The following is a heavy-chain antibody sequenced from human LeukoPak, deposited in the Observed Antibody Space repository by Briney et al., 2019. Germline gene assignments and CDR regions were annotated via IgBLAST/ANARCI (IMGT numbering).Heavy chain of an antibody. Sequence: GASVKVSCKASGYTFTSYGIIWVRQAPGQGPEWMGWISTYNGNTKYAEKFQGRVTMTTDTPASTAYMELRSLRSDDTAVYYCARDEDYGIFVNVDYWGQGTLVTVSS. CDR1: GYTFTSYG. D-gene: IGHD4-17*01. CDR2: ISTYNGNT. CDR3: ARDEDYGIFVNVDY. V-gene: IGHV1-18*01. J-gene: IGHJ4*02.